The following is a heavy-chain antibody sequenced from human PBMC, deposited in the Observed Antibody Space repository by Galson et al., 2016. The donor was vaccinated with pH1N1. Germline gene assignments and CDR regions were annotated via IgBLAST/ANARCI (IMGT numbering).Heavy chain of an antibody. Sequence: SVKVSCKASGYTFTNFDINWVRQATGQGLEWMRWMNPNSGNTGYAQKFQGRVTMTRNTSIRTAYMELSSLRSEDAAIYYCAIMDCGGDCSPGYFDLWGRGTLVTVSS. CDR1: GYTFTNFD. V-gene: IGHV1-8*01. D-gene: IGHD2-21*02. J-gene: IGHJ2*01. CDR2: MNPNSGNT. CDR3: AIMDCGGDCSPGYFDL.